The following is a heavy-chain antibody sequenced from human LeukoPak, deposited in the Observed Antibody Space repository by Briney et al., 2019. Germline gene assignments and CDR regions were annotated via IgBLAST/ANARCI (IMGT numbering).Heavy chain of an antibody. V-gene: IGHV1-69*04. CDR2: IIPILGIA. J-gene: IGHJ5*02. D-gene: IGHD6-13*01. CDR3: AKTLNPIIAAPPNWFDP. Sequence: GASVKVSCKASGGTFSSYAISWVRQAPGQGLEWMGRIIPILGIANYAQKFQGRVTITADKSTSTAYMELSSLRSEDTAVYYCAKTLNPIIAAPPNWFDPWGQGTLVTVSS. CDR1: GGTFSSYA.